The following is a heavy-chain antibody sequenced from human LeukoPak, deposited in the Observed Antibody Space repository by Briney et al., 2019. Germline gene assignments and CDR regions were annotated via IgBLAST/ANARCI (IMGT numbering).Heavy chain of an antibody. CDR2: TIPILGIA. CDR3: ASNDYVWGSYRFTDY. J-gene: IGHJ4*02. V-gene: IGHV1-69*04. D-gene: IGHD3-16*02. Sequence: ASVKVSCKASGGTFSSYAISWVRQAPGQGLEWMGRTIPILGIASYAQKFQGRVTITADKSTSTAYMELSSLRSEDTAVYYCASNDYVWGSYRFTDYWGQGTLVTVSS. CDR1: GGTFSSYA.